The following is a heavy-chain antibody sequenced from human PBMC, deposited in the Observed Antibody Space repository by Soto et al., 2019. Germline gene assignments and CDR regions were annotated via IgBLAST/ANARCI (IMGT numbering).Heavy chain of an antibody. CDR3: ARDAGAVAHDYFDY. CDR1: GGTFSSYT. D-gene: IGHD6-19*01. Sequence: QVQLVQSGAEVKKPGSSVKVSCKASGGTFSSYTISWVRQAPGQGLEWMGRIIPILGIANYAQKFQGRVTITADKSTSTAYMELSRLRSEDTAVYYCARDAGAVAHDYFDYWGQGTLVTVSS. CDR2: IIPILGIA. V-gene: IGHV1-69*08. J-gene: IGHJ4*02.